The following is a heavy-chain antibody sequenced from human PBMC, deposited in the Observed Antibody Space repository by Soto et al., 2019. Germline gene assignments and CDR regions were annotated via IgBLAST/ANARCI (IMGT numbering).Heavy chain of an antibody. Sequence: SETLSLTCTVSGGSISSSSYYWGWIRQPPGKGLEWIGSIYYSGSTYYNPSLKSRVTISVDTSKNQFSLKLSSVTAADTAVYYCARHGQNYDFWSGYYRVNYYYMDVWGKGTTVTVSS. CDR2: IYYSGST. J-gene: IGHJ6*03. D-gene: IGHD3-3*01. V-gene: IGHV4-39*01. CDR3: ARHGQNYDFWSGYYRVNYYYMDV. CDR1: GGSISSSSYY.